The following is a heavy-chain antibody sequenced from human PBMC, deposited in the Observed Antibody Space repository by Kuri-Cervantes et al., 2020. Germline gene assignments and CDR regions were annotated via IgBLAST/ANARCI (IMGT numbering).Heavy chain of an antibody. Sequence: GESLKISCAASGFTFSSYAMNWVRQAPGKGLEFVSSISANSNFIYNADSMRGRVTISRDNAKNSLYLQMNTLRAEDTAVYYCAREGTSGWSGMDAFDIWGQGTMVTVSS. CDR1: GFTFSSYA. CDR2: ISANSNFI. CDR3: AREGTSGWSGMDAFDI. V-gene: IGHV3-21*01. J-gene: IGHJ3*02. D-gene: IGHD6-19*01.